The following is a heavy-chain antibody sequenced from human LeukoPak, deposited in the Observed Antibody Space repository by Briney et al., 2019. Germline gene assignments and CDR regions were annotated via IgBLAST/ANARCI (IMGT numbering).Heavy chain of an antibody. D-gene: IGHD3-9*01. CDR3: ARDRLRYFDWLLESDYYYGMDV. CDR1: GYTFTSYG. V-gene: IGHV1-18*01. Sequence: GASVKVSCKASGYTFTSYGISWVRQAPGQGLEWMGWISAYNGNTNYAQKLQGRVTMTTDTSTSTAYMELRSLRSDDTAVYYCARDRLRYFDWLLESDYYYGMDVWGQGTTVTVSS. CDR2: ISAYNGNT. J-gene: IGHJ6*02.